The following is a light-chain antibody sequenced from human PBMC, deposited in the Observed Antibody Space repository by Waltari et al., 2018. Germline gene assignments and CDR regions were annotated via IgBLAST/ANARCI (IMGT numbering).Light chain of an antibody. CDR2: YDS. J-gene: IGLJ3*02. V-gene: IGLV3-21*04. CDR1: NIGRKR. Sequence: YVLTQPPSVSVDPGKTARLTCGGENIGRKRENWYQQKPGQAPVLVMFYDSDRPSEIPGRFSGSNSGNTATLTISWVEAGDEADYHCQVWDDVTDSGVFGGGTKLTVL. CDR3: QVWDDVTDSGV.